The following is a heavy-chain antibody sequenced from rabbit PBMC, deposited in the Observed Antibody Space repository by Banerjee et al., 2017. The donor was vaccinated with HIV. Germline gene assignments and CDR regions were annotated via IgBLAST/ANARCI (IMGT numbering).Heavy chain of an antibody. Sequence: QSLEESGGDLVKPGASLTLTCTASGFSFSSRYYMCWVRQAPGKGLEWIACIYAGSSGSTYYASWAKGRFTISKTSSTTVTLQMTSLTAADTATYFCARYPYGGYSGYVSNLWGPGTLVTVS. CDR1: GFSFSSRYY. CDR2: IYAGSSGST. CDR3: ARYPYGGYSGYVSNL. J-gene: IGHJ6*01. V-gene: IGHV1S40*01. D-gene: IGHD7-1*01.